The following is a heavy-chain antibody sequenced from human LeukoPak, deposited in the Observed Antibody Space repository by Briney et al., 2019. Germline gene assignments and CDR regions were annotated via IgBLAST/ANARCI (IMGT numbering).Heavy chain of an antibody. D-gene: IGHD3-22*01. CDR1: EFTFSNYA. CDR2: ISDGSVNT. Sequence: PGGSLRLSCAASEFTFSNYAMSWVRQAPGKGLEWVSAISDGSVNTYYADSVKGRFSISRDNSKNTLYLQMNSLRAEDTAVYYCAKDYYDSRGYYRGFDYWGQGPLVTVSS. V-gene: IGHV3-23*01. J-gene: IGHJ4*02. CDR3: AKDYYDSRGYYRGFDY.